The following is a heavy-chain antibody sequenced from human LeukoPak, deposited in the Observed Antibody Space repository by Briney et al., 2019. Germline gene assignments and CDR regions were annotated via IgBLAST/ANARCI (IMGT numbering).Heavy chain of an antibody. J-gene: IGHJ4*02. D-gene: IGHD5-18*01. V-gene: IGHV5-51*01. CDR2: IYPGDSDT. CDR1: GYSFTSYW. Sequence: GESLKISCKGSGYSFTSYWISWVRQMPGKGLEWMGIIYPGDSDTRYSPSFQGQVTISADKSISTAYLQWSSLKASDTAMYYCASAGDTAMATFDYWGQGTLVTVSS. CDR3: ASAGDTAMATFDY.